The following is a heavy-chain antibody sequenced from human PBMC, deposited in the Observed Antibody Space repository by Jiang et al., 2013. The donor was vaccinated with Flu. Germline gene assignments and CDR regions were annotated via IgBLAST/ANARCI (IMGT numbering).Heavy chain of an antibody. CDR1: GYTFASYY. Sequence: QSGAEVKKPGASVKVSCKASGYTFASYYIHWVRQAPGQGLEWMGIINPAGGGTSYAQKFQGRVTMTMDTSTSTVYMELSSLTSEDTAVFFCARGPMTSLGYWGQGTLVTVSS. D-gene: IGHD2-21*02. CDR3: ARGPMTSLGY. CDR2: INPAGGGT. V-gene: IGHV1-46*01. J-gene: IGHJ4*02.